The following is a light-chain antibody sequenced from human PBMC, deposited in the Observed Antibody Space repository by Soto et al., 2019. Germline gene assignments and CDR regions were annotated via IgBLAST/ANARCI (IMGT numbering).Light chain of an antibody. V-gene: IGKV3-15*01. J-gene: IGKJ1*01. CDR2: GAS. CDR3: QQYNDWPPGT. Sequence: EIVMTQSPATLSVSPGERATLSCRATQSVSSNLAWYQQKPGQAPRLLIYGASTRATGIPARFSGSGSGTEFTLTISSLQSEDLAVYYCQQYNDWPPGTFGQGTKVEIK. CDR1: QSVSSN.